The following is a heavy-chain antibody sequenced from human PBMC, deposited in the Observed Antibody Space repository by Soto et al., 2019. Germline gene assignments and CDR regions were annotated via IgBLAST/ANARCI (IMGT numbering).Heavy chain of an antibody. D-gene: IGHD1-1*01. J-gene: IGHJ5*02. CDR3: ARYNTGTWFDP. Sequence: PGGSLRLSCAAFGFTYRSYDMHWVRHVPGKGLEWVSSLGGAGAREYAGSVRGRFTISRDNAKNSLYLQMDSLRVADTAVYYCARYNTGTWFDPWGQGTLVTVSS. CDR1: GFTYRSYD. CDR2: LGGAGAR. V-gene: IGHV3-13*01.